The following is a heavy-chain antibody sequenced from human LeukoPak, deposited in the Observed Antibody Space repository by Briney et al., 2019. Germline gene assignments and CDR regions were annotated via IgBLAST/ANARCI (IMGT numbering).Heavy chain of an antibody. CDR1: GFTTTYS. CDR3: ARDFVVVAPDYYYYYMDV. Sequence: PSETLSLTCTVSGFTTTYSWGWIRQPPGKGPEWIGNIFQSGSTYYNPSLKSRVTISVDTSKNQFSLKLSSVTAADTAVYYCARDFVVVAPDYYYYYMDVWGKGTTVTVSS. D-gene: IGHD2-15*01. V-gene: IGHV4-38-2*02. J-gene: IGHJ6*03. CDR2: IFQSGST.